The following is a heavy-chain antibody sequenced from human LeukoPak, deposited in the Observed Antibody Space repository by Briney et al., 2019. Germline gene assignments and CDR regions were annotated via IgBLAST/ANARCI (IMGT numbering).Heavy chain of an antibody. CDR3: ARERVVRSLGYMDV. Sequence: ASVKVSCKASGHTFTGYYMHWVRQAPGQGLEWMGRINPNSGGTNYAQKFQGRVTMTRDTSISTAYMELSRLRSDDTAVYYCARERVVRSLGYMDVWGKGTTVTVSS. CDR1: GHTFTGYY. CDR2: INPNSGGT. D-gene: IGHD2-21*01. J-gene: IGHJ6*03. V-gene: IGHV1-2*06.